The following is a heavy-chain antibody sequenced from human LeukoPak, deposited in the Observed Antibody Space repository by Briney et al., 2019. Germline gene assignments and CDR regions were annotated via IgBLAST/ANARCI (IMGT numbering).Heavy chain of an antibody. CDR2: IYHSGST. J-gene: IGHJ5*02. Sequence: PSQTLSLTCTVSGGSISSGGYYWSWIRQPPGKGLEWIGYIYHSGSTYYNPSLKSRVTISVDRSKNQFSLKLSSVTAADTAVYYCARHCSSTSCYIRGGFDPWGQGTLVTVSS. CDR3: ARHCSSTSCYIRGGFDP. V-gene: IGHV4-30-2*01. D-gene: IGHD2-2*02. CDR1: GGSISSGGYY.